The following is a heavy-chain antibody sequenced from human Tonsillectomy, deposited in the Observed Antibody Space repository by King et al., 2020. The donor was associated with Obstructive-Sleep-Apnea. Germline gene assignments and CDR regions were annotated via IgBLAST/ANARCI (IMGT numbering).Heavy chain of an antibody. CDR3: ARDYYYGSGSYSYRMGGFDY. V-gene: IGHV3-30*04. CDR1: GFTFRSYA. J-gene: IGHJ4*02. D-gene: IGHD3-10*01. Sequence: LVESGGGVVQPGRSLRLSCAASGFTFRSYAMHWVRQAPGKGLEWVAVLSYDGSNKYYADSVKGRFTISRDNSKNTLYLQMNSRRAEDTAVYYCARDYYYGSGSYSYRMGGFDYWGQGTLVTVSS. CDR2: LSYDGSNK.